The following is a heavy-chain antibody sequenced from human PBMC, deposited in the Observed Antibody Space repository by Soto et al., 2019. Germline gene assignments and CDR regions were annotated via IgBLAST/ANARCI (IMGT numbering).Heavy chain of an antibody. Sequence: LRLSCAASGFTFSSYWMHWVRQAPGTGLVWVSRIITDGSNTNYADSVKGRFTISRDNAKNTLYLQMNSVRAEDTAIYYCARGGRGSSAYYYGMDVWGQGTTVTVSS. CDR2: IITDGSNT. CDR3: ARGGRGSSAYYYGMDV. V-gene: IGHV3-74*01. J-gene: IGHJ6*02. D-gene: IGHD3-10*01. CDR1: GFTFSSYW.